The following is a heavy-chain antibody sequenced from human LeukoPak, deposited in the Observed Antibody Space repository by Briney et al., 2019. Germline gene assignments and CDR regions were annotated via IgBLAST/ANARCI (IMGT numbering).Heavy chain of an antibody. CDR2: IYYSGST. V-gene: IGHV4-59*08. CDR3: ARLPVWHGSGSYSKRNYYGMDV. CDR1: GGSISSYY. D-gene: IGHD3-10*01. Sequence: SETLSLTCTVSGGSISSYYWSWIRQPPGKGLEWIGYIYYSGSTNYNSSLKSRVTISVDTSKNQFSLKLSSVTAADTAVYYCARLPVWHGSGSYSKRNYYGMDVWGQGTTVTVSS. J-gene: IGHJ6*02.